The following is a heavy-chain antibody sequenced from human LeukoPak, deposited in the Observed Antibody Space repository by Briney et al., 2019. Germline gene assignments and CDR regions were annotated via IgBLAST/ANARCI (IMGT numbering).Heavy chain of an antibody. D-gene: IGHD2-15*01. Sequence: PSETLSLTCTVSGGSISSSSYYWGWIRQPPGKGLEWIVSIYYSGSTYYNPSLKSRVTISVDTSKNQFSLKLSSVTAADTAVYYCARQDVVVVAATPDVFDYWGQGTLVTVSS. J-gene: IGHJ4*02. CDR3: ARQDVVVVAATPDVFDY. CDR2: IYYSGST. CDR1: GGSISSSSYY. V-gene: IGHV4-39*01.